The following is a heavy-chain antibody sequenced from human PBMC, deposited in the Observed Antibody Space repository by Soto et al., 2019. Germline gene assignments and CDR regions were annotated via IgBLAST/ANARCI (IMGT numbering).Heavy chain of an antibody. V-gene: IGHV1-18*01. CDR2: ISISKGKT. Sequence: QVQLVQSGAEVKRPGASVKVSCKASGYTFLNYDVAWVRRAPGQGLEWLGWISISKGKTYYEQRLQGRVTMTTDTATTTAYMEVTSLRSDDTAVYFCGRIGYIGNFGLDVWGQGTTVTVSS. CDR3: GRIGYIGNFGLDV. D-gene: IGHD5-12*01. CDR1: GYTFLNYD. J-gene: IGHJ6*02.